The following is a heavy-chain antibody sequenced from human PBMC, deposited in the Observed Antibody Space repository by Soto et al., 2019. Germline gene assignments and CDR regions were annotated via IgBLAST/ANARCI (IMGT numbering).Heavy chain of an antibody. J-gene: IGHJ4*02. CDR1: GFTFTSYA. D-gene: IGHD4-17*01. CDR2: ISGTGSST. Sequence: EVQLLESGGGLIQPGGSLRLSCAASGFTFTSYAMSWVRQVPGKGLEWVSGISGTGSSTYYADPVKGRFIISRDSSKNRVYLQMNSIRGEDMGIYEGAKDGGQRWRFAYWGQGALVTASS. CDR3: AKDGGQRWRFAY. V-gene: IGHV3-23*01.